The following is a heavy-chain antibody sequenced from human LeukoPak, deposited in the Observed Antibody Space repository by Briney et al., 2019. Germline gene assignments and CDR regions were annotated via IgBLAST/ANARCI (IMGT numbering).Heavy chain of an antibody. D-gene: IGHD5-24*01. J-gene: IGHJ4*02. V-gene: IGHV3-74*01. Sequence: GGSLRLSCTASGFTFSTYWVHWVRQVPGKGLVWVSRISSDGTSTAYADSVKGRFTLSRDNAKNTVYLQMKNLRADDTAVYYCARSREPGRDGDYWGQGTLVTVSS. CDR2: ISSDGTST. CDR1: GFTFSTYW. CDR3: ARSREPGRDGDY.